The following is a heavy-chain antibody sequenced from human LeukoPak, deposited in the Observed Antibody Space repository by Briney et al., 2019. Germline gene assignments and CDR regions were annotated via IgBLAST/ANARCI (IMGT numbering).Heavy chain of an antibody. CDR3: ARDPFFGQPPDD. Sequence: GGSLRLSCAASGFTFSSYWMHWARQAPGKGLVWVSRINSDGSSTSYANSVKGRFTISRDNAKNTLYLQMNSLRAEDTAVYYCARDPFFGQPPDDCGQGTLVTVSS. J-gene: IGHJ4*02. CDR2: INSDGSST. D-gene: IGHD3/OR15-3a*01. V-gene: IGHV3-74*01. CDR1: GFTFSSYW.